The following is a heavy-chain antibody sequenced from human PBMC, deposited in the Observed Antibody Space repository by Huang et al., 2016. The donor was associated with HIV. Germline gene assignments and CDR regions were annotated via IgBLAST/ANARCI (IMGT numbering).Heavy chain of an antibody. CDR2: INNDGSIT. V-gene: IGHV3-74*03. CDR3: ARHRSSGGVEEAFDI. D-gene: IGHD2-8*02. Sequence: EVQLVESGGGLVQPGGSLRLSCAASGFTFSSYWMHWVRQAPGKGLVWLSRINNDGSITTYADPVKGRITISRDNARNTMYLQMTTLSAGDTAVYYCARHRSSGGVEEAFDIWGPGTLVTVAS. J-gene: IGHJ3*02. CDR1: GFTFSSYW.